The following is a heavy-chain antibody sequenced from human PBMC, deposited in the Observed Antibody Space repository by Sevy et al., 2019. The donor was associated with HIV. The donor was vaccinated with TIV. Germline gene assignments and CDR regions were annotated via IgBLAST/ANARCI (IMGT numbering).Heavy chain of an antibody. Sequence: GGSLRLSCAASGFTVSNNYMTWVRQAPGKGLEWVSIIYSGGSTHYADSVRGRFTISRDNSKNTLYLQMNSLRADDTAVYYCARLTGPGSSAFFDYWGQGTLVTVSS. V-gene: IGHV3-53*01. CDR3: ARLTGPGSSAFFDY. CDR1: GFTVSNNY. CDR2: IYSGGST. J-gene: IGHJ4*02. D-gene: IGHD1-26*01.